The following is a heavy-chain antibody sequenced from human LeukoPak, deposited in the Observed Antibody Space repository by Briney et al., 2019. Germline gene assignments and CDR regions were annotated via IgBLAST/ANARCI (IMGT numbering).Heavy chain of an antibody. CDR2: INTDGSST. D-gene: IGHD3-16*02. Sequence: PGGSLRLSCAASGFTFSSYWMHWVRQAPGKGLVWVSRINTDGSSTSYADSVKGRFTISRDNAKNTLYLQMNSLRAEDTAVYYCARDRFTYFPLDYWGQGTLVTVSS. CDR3: ARDRFTYFPLDY. CDR1: GFTFSSYW. V-gene: IGHV3-74*01. J-gene: IGHJ4*02.